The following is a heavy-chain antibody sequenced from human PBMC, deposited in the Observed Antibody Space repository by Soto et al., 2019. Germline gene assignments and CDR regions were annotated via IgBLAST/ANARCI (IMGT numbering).Heavy chain of an antibody. Sequence: VQLQESGPGLVKPSGTLSLTCAVSGGSISSSIWWSWVRQPPGKGLEWIGEISHTGSTNYNPSLKSRVTISVDKSKNQFSLRLSSVTAADTAVYFCARDRGSSSLTGAFDIWGQGTMVTVSS. CDR1: GGSISSSIW. CDR2: ISHTGST. D-gene: IGHD6-13*01. CDR3: ARDRGSSSLTGAFDI. J-gene: IGHJ3*02. V-gene: IGHV4-4*02.